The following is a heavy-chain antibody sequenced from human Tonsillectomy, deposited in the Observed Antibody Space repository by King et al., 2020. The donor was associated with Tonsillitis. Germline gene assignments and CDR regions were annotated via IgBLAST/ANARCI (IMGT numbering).Heavy chain of an antibody. Sequence: QLVQSGAEVKKPGSSVKVSCKASGGTFSSYAISWVRQAPGQGLEWMGRIIHILGIANYAQRFQGRVTITADKSTTTAYMELSSLRSEDTAVYYCARDVNVVVIKNWFDPWGQGTLVTVSS. V-gene: IGHV1-69*04. CDR3: ARDVNVVVIKNWFDP. J-gene: IGHJ5*02. D-gene: IGHD3-22*01. CDR1: GGTFSSYA. CDR2: IIHILGIA.